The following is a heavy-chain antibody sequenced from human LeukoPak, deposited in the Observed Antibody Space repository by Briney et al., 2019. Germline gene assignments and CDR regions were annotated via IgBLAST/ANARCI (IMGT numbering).Heavy chain of an antibody. D-gene: IGHD1-26*01. Sequence: GGSLRLSCAAAGFTFSSYTMNWVRQAPGKGLEWVSYISNSGSTMYYADSVKGRFTISRDNAKNSLYLQMNSLRAEDTAVYYCARDPYSGSEGWFAPWSQGTLVTVSS. V-gene: IGHV3-48*03. CDR2: ISNSGSTM. CDR3: ARDPYSGSEGWFAP. CDR1: GFTFSSYT. J-gene: IGHJ5*02.